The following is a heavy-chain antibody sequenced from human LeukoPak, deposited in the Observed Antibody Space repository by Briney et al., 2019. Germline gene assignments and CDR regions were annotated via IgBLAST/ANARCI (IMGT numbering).Heavy chain of an antibody. CDR1: GGSFSGYY. Sequence: PSETLPLTCAVYGGSFSGYYWSWIRQPPGKGLEWIGEINHSGSTNYNPSLKSRVTISVDTSKNQFSLKLSSVTAADTAVYYCARDYYYMDVWGKGTTVTVSS. V-gene: IGHV4-34*01. CDR2: INHSGST. J-gene: IGHJ6*03. CDR3: ARDYYYMDV.